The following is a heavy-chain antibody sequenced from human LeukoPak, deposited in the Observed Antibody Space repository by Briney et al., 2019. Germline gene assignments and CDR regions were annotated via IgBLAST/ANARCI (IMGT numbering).Heavy chain of an antibody. Sequence: ASVNVSCKASGGTFSSYAISWVRQAPGQGLEWMGWISAYNGNTNYAQKLQGRVTMTTDTSTSTAYMELRSLRSDDTAVYYCARTVYSSSWYGPFDYWGQGTLVTVSS. D-gene: IGHD6-13*01. CDR2: ISAYNGNT. V-gene: IGHV1-18*01. CDR1: GGTFSSYA. J-gene: IGHJ4*02. CDR3: ARTVYSSSWYGPFDY.